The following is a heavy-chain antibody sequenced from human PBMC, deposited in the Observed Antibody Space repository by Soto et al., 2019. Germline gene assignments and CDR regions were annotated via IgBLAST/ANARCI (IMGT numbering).Heavy chain of an antibody. D-gene: IGHD1-26*01. Sequence: QVQLQESGPGLVKPSQTLSLTCTVSGGSISSGGYYWSWIRQHPGKGLEWIGYIYYSGSTYYNPSLKSRVTISVDTSKNQFSLKLSSVTAADTAVYYCAREVGSDDGNYYYYDGMDVWGQGTTVTVSS. J-gene: IGHJ6*02. CDR3: AREVGSDDGNYYYYDGMDV. CDR1: GGSISSGGYY. CDR2: IYYSGST. V-gene: IGHV4-31*03.